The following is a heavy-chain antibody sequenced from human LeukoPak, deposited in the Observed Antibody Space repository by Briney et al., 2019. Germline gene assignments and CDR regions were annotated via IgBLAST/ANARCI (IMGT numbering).Heavy chain of an antibody. V-gene: IGHV3-23*01. CDR1: GFTFSSYA. J-gene: IGHJ6*03. CDR2: ISGSAGST. Sequence: QSGGSLRLSCAASGFTFSSYAMSWVRQAPGKGLEWVSVISGSAGSTYYADSVKGRFTISRDNSKNTLYLQMNSLRAEDTAVYYCAKDPNFYYCMDVWGKGTTVTISS. CDR3: AKDPNFYYCMDV.